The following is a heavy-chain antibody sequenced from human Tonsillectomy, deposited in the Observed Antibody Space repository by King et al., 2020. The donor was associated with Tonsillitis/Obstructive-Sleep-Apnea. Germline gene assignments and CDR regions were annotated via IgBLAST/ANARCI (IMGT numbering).Heavy chain of an antibody. CDR1: GFTFSSYG. J-gene: IGHJ6*02. Sequence: VQLVESGGGVVQPGRSLRLSCAASGFTFSSYGMHWVRQAPGKGLEWVAVISNDGSNKYYADSVKGRFTISRDNSKNTLYLQMNSLRAEDTAVYYCAKDLDVWNGYYYLYYGMDVWGQGTTVTVSS. V-gene: IGHV3-30*18. CDR2: ISNDGSNK. CDR3: AKDLDVWNGYYYLYYGMDV. D-gene: IGHD3/OR15-3a*01.